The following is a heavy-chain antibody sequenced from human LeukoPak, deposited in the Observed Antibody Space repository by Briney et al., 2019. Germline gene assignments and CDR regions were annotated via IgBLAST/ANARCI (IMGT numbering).Heavy chain of an antibody. Sequence: SETLSLTCTVSGGSVSYYYWSWIRQPPGKGLEWIGYIYYSGSTNYNPSLKSRVTISVDTSKNQFSLKLSSVTAADTAVYYCARFGNFWSGYYTPTRYYYGMDVWGQGTTVTVSS. CDR3: ARFGNFWSGYYTPTRYYYGMDV. CDR1: GGSVSYYY. CDR2: IYYSGST. V-gene: IGHV4-59*02. D-gene: IGHD3-3*01. J-gene: IGHJ6*02.